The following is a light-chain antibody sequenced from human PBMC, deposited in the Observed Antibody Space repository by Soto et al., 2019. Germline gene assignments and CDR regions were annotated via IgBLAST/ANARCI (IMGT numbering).Light chain of an antibody. CDR2: AAS. CDR3: QQYDNWPPT. J-gene: IGKJ5*01. Sequence: DIQMTQSPSTLSASVGDAVTITCRASESIDNWLAWYQQKPGKAPKLLIFAASTLVRGVPSRFSGRGSGTEFTLTIGSLQSEDSAVYYCQQYDNWPPTFGQGTRLEIK. V-gene: IGKV1-5*01. CDR1: ESIDNW.